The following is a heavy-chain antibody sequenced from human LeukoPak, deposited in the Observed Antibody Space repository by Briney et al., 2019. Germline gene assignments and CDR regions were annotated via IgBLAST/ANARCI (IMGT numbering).Heavy chain of an antibody. J-gene: IGHJ6*03. Sequence: PSETLSLTCTVSGGSISGYYWSWIRQPPGKGLEWIGYIYYRGSTYYNPSLKSRVTISVDTSKNQFSLKLSSVTAADTAVYYCARAYKGTISLNYYYYMDVWGKGTTVTVSS. CDR3: ARAYKGTISLNYYYYMDV. CDR2: IYYRGST. CDR1: GGSISGYY. V-gene: IGHV4-59*08. D-gene: IGHD1-7*01.